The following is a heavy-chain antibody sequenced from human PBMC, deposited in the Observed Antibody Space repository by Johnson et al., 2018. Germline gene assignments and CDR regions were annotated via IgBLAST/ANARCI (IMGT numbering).Heavy chain of an antibody. D-gene: IGHD3-22*01. CDR3: ARGLRDSSGKEYFQH. CDR1: GYTFASYD. Sequence: QVQLVQSGAEVMKPGAAXKVSCKASGYTFASYDINWVRQATRQGLEWMGWMNPNSGNTGYAQKFQGRVTMTRKPSIGTAYMELSSLRSDDTAVYYCARGLRDSSGKEYFQHWGQGTVITVSS. CDR2: MNPNSGNT. V-gene: IGHV1-8*01. J-gene: IGHJ1*01.